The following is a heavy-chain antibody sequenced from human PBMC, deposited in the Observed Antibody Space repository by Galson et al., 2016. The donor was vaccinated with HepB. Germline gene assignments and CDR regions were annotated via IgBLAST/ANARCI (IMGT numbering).Heavy chain of an antibody. J-gene: IGHJ4*02. Sequence: SETLSLTCSVSGDSISLTNSYWVWIRQPPGQGLEWIGSMHYTGNTYYSPSLQSRVAISVDTSKDHFSLKLTSVTAADTGVYYCARHKVTGDSYFDYWGRGTLVTVSS. D-gene: IGHD7-27*01. CDR2: MHYTGNT. CDR1: GDSISLTNSY. CDR3: ARHKVTGDSYFDY. V-gene: IGHV4-39*01.